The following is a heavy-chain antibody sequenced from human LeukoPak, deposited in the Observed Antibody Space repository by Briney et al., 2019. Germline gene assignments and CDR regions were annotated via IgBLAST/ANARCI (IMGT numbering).Heavy chain of an antibody. J-gene: IGHJ6*03. D-gene: IGHD1-14*01. CDR2: ISYDGSNK. V-gene: IGHV3-30*03. CDR1: GFTFSSYG. Sequence: GGSLRLSCAASGFTFSSYGMHWVRQAPGKGLEWVAVISYDGSNKYYADSVKGRFTISRDNSKNTLYLQMNSLKTEDTAVYYCTTGQGLEVPYYFYYYLNVWGKGTTVTVSS. CDR3: TTGQGLEVPYYFYYYLNV.